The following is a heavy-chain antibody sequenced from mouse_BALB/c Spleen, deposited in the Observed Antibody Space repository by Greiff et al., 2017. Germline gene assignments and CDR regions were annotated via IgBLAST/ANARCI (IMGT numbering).Heavy chain of an antibody. V-gene: IGHV2-6-7*01. Sequence: VQLQQSGPGLVAPSQSLSITCTVSGFSLTGYGVNWVRQPPGKGLEWLGMIWGDGSTDYNSALKSRLSISKDNSKSQVFLKMNSLQTDDTARYYCARVLLRPNWYFDVWGAGTTVTVSS. CDR2: IWGDGST. D-gene: IGHD1-2*01. CDR1: GFSLTGYG. CDR3: ARVLLRPNWYFDV. J-gene: IGHJ1*01.